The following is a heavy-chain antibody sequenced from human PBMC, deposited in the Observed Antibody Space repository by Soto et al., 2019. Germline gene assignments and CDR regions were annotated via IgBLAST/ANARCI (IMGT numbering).Heavy chain of an antibody. CDR3: ERGVGTTGSSWFDP. V-gene: IGHV4-34*01. CDR1: GGSFSGYY. Sequence: SETLSLTCAVYGGSFSGYYWSWIRQPPGKGLEWIGEINHSGSTNYNPSLKSRVTISVDTSKNQFSLKLSSVTAADTAVYYCERGVGTTGSSWFDPWGQGTLVTVSS. J-gene: IGHJ5*02. D-gene: IGHD1-7*01. CDR2: INHSGST.